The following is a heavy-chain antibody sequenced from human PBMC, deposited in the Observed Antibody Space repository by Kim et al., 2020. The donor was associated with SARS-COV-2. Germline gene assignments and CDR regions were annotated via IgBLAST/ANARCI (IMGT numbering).Heavy chain of an antibody. J-gene: IGHJ3*02. Sequence: GGSLRLSCAASGFTLSSYGMHWVRQAPGKGLEWVAVISYDGSNKYYADSVKGRFTISRDNSKNTLYLQMNSLRAEDTAVYYCAKPRRGGYSDAFDIWGQG. V-gene: IGHV3-30*18. CDR1: GFTLSSYG. CDR3: AKPRRGGYSDAFDI. CDR2: ISYDGSNK. D-gene: IGHD6-25*01.